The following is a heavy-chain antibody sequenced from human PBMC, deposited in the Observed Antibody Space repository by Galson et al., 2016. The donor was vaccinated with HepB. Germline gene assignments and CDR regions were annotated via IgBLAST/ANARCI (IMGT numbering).Heavy chain of an antibody. CDR1: GFTFSSYD. D-gene: IGHD6-6*01. V-gene: IGHV3-23*01. CDR3: AKDPHKYSSSSDCYFDY. J-gene: IGHJ4*02. Sequence: SLRLSCAASGFTFSSYDMSWVRQAPGKGLEWVSDISGSGDVTYYTDSVRGRFTISRDNSRNTLYLQMNSLRAEDTAVYYCAKDPHKYSSSSDCYFDYWGQGTLVTVSS. CDR2: ISGSGDVT.